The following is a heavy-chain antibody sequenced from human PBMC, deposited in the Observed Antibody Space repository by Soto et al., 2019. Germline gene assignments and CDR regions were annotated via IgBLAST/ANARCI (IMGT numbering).Heavy chain of an antibody. Sequence: SVKVSCKASGGTFSSYAISWVRQAPGQGLEWMGGIIPIFGTANYAQKFQGRVTITADESTSTAYMELSSLRSEDTAVYYCARNSVQALGKTSIVVVVAATGRDYYYGMDVWGQGTTVTVSS. CDR1: GGTFSSYA. V-gene: IGHV1-69*13. J-gene: IGHJ6*02. CDR2: IIPIFGTA. D-gene: IGHD2-15*01. CDR3: ARNSVQALGKTSIVVVVAATGRDYYYGMDV.